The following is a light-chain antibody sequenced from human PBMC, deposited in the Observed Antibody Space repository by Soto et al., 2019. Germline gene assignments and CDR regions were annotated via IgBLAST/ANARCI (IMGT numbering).Light chain of an antibody. CDR1: QSVSSY. Sequence: EIGLTQSPATLSLSPGERATLSCRASQSVSSYLAWYQQKPGQAPRLLIYGGSSRATGIPARFSGSGSGTDFTLTISSLEPEDFAVYYCQQRSNWPLTFGPGTKVDIK. J-gene: IGKJ3*01. CDR3: QQRSNWPLT. CDR2: GGS. V-gene: IGKV3-11*01.